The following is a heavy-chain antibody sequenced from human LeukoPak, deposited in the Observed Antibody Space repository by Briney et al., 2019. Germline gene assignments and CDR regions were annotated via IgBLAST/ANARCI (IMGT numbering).Heavy chain of an antibody. CDR1: GGSISISSDY. CDR2: IYYSGST. V-gene: IGHV4-39*01. Sequence: SETLSLTCTVSGGSISISSDYWGWIRQPPGKGLEWIGSIYYSGSTYYNPSLKSRVTISVDTSKNQFSLKLSSVTAADTAVYYCARQLYCSGGSCYSYSWFDPWGQGTLVTVSS. D-gene: IGHD2-15*01. J-gene: IGHJ5*02. CDR3: ARQLYCSGGSCYSYSWFDP.